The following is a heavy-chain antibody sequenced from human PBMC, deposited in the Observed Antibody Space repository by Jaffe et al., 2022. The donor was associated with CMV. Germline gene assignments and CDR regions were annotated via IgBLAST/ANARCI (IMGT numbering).Heavy chain of an antibody. J-gene: IGHJ6*02. V-gene: IGHV3-23*01. CDR1: GFTFSSYA. Sequence: EVQLLESGGGLVQPGGSLRLSCAASGFTFSSYAMSWVRQAPGKGLEWVSAISGSGGSTYYADSVKGRFTISRDNSKNTLYLQMNSLRAEDTAVYYCAKARDLSYCSSTSCYGYYYYGMDVWGQGTTVTVSS. CDR2: ISGSGGST. D-gene: IGHD2-2*01. CDR3: AKARDLSYCSSTSCYGYYYYGMDV.